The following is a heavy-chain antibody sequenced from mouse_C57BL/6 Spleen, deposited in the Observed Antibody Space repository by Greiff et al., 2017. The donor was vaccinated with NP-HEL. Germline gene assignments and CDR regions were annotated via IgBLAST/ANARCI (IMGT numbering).Heavy chain of an antibody. CDR1: GYTFTSYW. CDR2: IDPSDSET. D-gene: IGHD2-3*01. V-gene: IGHV1-52*01. J-gene: IGHJ3*01. Sequence: QVQLQQSGAELVRPGSSVKLSCKASGYTFTSYWMHWVKQRPIQGLEWIGNIDPSDSETHYNQKFKDKATLTVDKSSSTAYMKLSSLTSEDSAVYYCARGDGYPFAYWGQGTLVTVSA. CDR3: ARGDGYPFAY.